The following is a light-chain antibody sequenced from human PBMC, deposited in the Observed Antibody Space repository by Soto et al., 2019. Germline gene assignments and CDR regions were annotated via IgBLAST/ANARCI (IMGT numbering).Light chain of an antibody. CDR2: KAS. J-gene: IGKJ4*01. CDR1: QSISTW. V-gene: IGKV1-5*03. Sequence: DIQMTQSPSTLSASVGDRVIITCRASQSISTWLAWCQQKPGKAPKLLIYKASSLESGVPSRFSGSGSGTEFNLTISSLQPDDFAPYYCQQYSSYPLTFGGGTKVEIK. CDR3: QQYSSYPLT.